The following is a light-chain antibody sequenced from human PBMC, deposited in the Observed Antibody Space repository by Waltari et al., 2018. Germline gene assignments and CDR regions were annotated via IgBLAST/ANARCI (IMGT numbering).Light chain of an antibody. V-gene: IGLV2-14*01. CDR3: SSYTSSSGWG. Sequence: QSALTQPAPVSGSPGQSIPISCTGPCSDVGGYNYVSWYQQHPGKAPKHMIYEVSNRPSWVSNRFSGSKSGNTASLTISGLQAEDEADYYCSSYTSSSGWGFGGGTKLTVL. J-gene: IGLJ3*02. CDR2: EVS. CDR1: CSDVGGYNY.